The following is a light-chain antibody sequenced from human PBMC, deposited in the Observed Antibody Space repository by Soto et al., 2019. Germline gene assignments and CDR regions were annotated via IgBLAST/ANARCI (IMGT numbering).Light chain of an antibody. Sequence: DIVLRQSPATLSVSPSERVTLSCRASQSVTTNLAWYRHKPGRAPRLLISGASTGATGLPARFSGSGSGTDFTLTISRLEPEDFAVYYCQQYGSSITFGQGTRLEI. J-gene: IGKJ5*01. CDR2: GAS. CDR1: QSVTTN. CDR3: QQYGSSIT. V-gene: IGKV3-15*01.